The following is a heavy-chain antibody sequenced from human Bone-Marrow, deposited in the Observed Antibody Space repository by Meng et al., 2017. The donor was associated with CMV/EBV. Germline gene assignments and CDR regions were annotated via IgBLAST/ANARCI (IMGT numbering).Heavy chain of an antibody. J-gene: IGHJ4*02. CDR3: ARKEYCSGGSCYSGIDY. D-gene: IGHD2-15*01. Sequence: ASVKVSCKASGYTFTGYYMHWVRQAPGQGLEWMGWINPNSGGTNYAQKFQGRVTMTRDTSIGTAYMELSRLRSDDTAVYYCARKEYCSGGSCYSGIDYWGQGTLVTVSS. V-gene: IGHV1-2*02. CDR2: INPNSGGT. CDR1: GYTFTGYY.